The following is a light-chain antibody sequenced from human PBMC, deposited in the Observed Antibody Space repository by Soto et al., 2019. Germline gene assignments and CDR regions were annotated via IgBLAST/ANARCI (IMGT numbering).Light chain of an antibody. Sequence: EIVVTKTQATLSVSPGERGTLSCMAIQSVNIYLAWYQQKPGQAPRILIFGASYRATGIPARFSGSGSGTEFNLTISSLQSEDFAVYFCQQYDDWLRLTVGGGTKVDIK. J-gene: IGKJ4*01. V-gene: IGKV3D-15*01. CDR2: GAS. CDR1: QSVNIY. CDR3: QQYDDWLRLT.